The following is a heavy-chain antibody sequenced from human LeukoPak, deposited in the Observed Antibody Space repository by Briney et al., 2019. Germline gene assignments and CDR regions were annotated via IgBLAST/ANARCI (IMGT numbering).Heavy chain of an antibody. CDR2: IGGLGIGT. D-gene: IGHD3-22*01. J-gene: IGHJ4*02. V-gene: IGHV3-23*01. Sequence: GGSLRLSCAASGFSFSTYAMSWVRQAPGKGLEWVSTIGGLGIGTYYADSVKGRFTISRDNSKNTLFLQMNGLRAEDTAVYYCAKGGEYYYDSSGYYWGQGTLVTVSS. CDR1: GFSFSTYA. CDR3: AKGGEYYYDSSGYY.